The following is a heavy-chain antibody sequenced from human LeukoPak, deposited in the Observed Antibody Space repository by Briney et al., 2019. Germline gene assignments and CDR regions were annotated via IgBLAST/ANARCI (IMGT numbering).Heavy chain of an antibody. Sequence: GGSLRLSCAGSGFTFNKYAMNWVRQPPGKGLEWVSSIAGTGGSTYYADSVKGRFTLSRDNSENTLYLQMNSLRAEDTAVYYCASIPHYYDSSGYPNSWGQGTLVTVSS. CDR3: ASIPHYYDSSGYPNS. V-gene: IGHV3-23*01. D-gene: IGHD3-22*01. CDR1: GFTFNKYA. J-gene: IGHJ4*02. CDR2: IAGTGGST.